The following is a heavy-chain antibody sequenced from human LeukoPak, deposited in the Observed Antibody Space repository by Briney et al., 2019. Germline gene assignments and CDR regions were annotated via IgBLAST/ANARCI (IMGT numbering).Heavy chain of an antibody. Sequence: ASVKVSCKASGYTFNGYYKHWVRQAPGQGLEWMGWINPNSGGTNYAQKFQGRVTMTRDTSISTAYMELSMLRSDDTAMYYCARSSGWKYNIDYWGQGTLVTVSS. D-gene: IGHD6-19*01. CDR3: ARSSGWKYNIDY. J-gene: IGHJ4*02. CDR1: GYTFNGYY. CDR2: INPNSGGT. V-gene: IGHV1-2*02.